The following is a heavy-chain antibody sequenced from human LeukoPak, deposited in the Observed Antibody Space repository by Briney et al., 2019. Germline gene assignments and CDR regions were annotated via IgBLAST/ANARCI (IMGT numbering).Heavy chain of an antibody. J-gene: IGHJ4*02. Sequence: ASVKVSCKASGYTFTSYAMNWVRQAPGQGLEWMGWISAYNGNTNYAQKLQGRVTMTTDTSTSTAYMELRSLRSDDTAVYYCARDLATVYDSSGNNDYWGQGTLVTVSS. CDR1: GYTFTSYA. CDR2: ISAYNGNT. CDR3: ARDLATVYDSSGNNDY. D-gene: IGHD3-22*01. V-gene: IGHV1-18*01.